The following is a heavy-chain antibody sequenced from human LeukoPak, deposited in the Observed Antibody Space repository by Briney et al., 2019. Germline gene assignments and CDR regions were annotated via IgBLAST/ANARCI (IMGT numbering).Heavy chain of an antibody. CDR2: IYPGDSDT. D-gene: IGHD3-22*01. CDR3: ARLYDSSGYSTYYFDY. Sequence: GESLKISCKGSGYSFTSYWIGWVRQMPGKGLEWMGIIYPGDSDTRYSPSFQGQVTISADKSISTAYLQWSSLKASDTAMYYCARLYDSSGYSTYYFDYWGQGTLDTVSS. CDR1: GYSFTSYW. V-gene: IGHV5-51*01. J-gene: IGHJ4*02.